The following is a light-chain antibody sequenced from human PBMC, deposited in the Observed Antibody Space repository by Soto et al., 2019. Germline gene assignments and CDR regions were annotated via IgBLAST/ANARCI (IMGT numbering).Light chain of an antibody. CDR1: QSVSSY. CDR2: DAS. J-gene: IGKJ2*01. Sequence: EIVLTQSPATLSLSPGERATLSCRASQSVSSYLAWYQQKPGQAPRPLIYDASNRATGIPARFSGSGPGTDFTLTISTIEPEDFAVYYCQQRSNWPPYTFGQGNKLEIK. CDR3: QQRSNWPPYT. V-gene: IGKV3-11*01.